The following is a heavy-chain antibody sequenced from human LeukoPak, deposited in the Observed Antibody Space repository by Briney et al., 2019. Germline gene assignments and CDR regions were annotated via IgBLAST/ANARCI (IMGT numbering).Heavy chain of an antibody. J-gene: IGHJ4*02. V-gene: IGHV3-21*01. D-gene: IGHD6-13*01. CDR2: ISTSSSYI. CDR3: ARGAGSPGCFDY. Sequence: GGSLRLSCAAYAFTFSSFSMNWVGQAPGKEREWVASISTSSSYIYYAGSGKGRFTISRDNAKTSLYLQMNSLRAEDTAVYYCARGAGSPGCFDYWGQGTLVTVSS. CDR1: AFTFSSFS.